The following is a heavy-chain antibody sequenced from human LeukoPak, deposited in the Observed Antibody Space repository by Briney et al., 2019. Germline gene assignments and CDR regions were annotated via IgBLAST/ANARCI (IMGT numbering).Heavy chain of an antibody. V-gene: IGHV3-11*01. J-gene: IGHJ4*02. CDR2: ISYSGRTI. CDR1: GVTFSDYY. Sequence: PGGSLRLSCAASGVTFSDYYMTWIRQAPGRGLEWVSYISYSGRTIYYADSVRGRFTISRDNAKNSPYLEMKSLRAEDTAVYYCAGSYDSSGFADNWGQGTLVTVSS. CDR3: AGSYDSSGFADN. D-gene: IGHD3-22*01.